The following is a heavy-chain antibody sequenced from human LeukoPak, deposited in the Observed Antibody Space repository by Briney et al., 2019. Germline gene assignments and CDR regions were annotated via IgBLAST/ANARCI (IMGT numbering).Heavy chain of an antibody. D-gene: IGHD3-22*01. CDR1: GGSFSGYY. CDR2: INHSGST. CDR3: ARGALNYYDSSGSFDY. V-gene: IGHV4-34*01. Sequence: PSETLSLTCAVYGGSFSGYYWSWIRQPPGKGLEWIGEINHSGSTNYNQSLKSRVTISVDTSKNQFSLKLSSVTAADTAVYYCARGALNYYDSSGSFDYWGQGTLVTVSS. J-gene: IGHJ4*02.